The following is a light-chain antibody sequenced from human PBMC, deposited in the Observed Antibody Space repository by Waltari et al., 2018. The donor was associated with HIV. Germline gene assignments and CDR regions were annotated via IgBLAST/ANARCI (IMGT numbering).Light chain of an antibody. CDR3: GTWDSRLSAYV. Sequence: SVLTQPPSVSAAPGQRVIISCSGTSSNVGTYYVSWYQQLPGTTPKLLSYGNNKRPSQIPDRFAGSKSDSSATLGITGLQTGDEADYYCGTWDSRLSAYVFGAGTRVTVL. CDR2: GNN. CDR1: SSNVGTYY. J-gene: IGLJ1*01. V-gene: IGLV1-51*01.